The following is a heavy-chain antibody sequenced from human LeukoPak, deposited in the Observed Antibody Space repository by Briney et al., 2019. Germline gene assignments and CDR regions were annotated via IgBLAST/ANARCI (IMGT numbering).Heavy chain of an antibody. CDR3: AKSMTLQWRGFFDL. CDR2: ISDSGANT. Sequence: GGSLRLSCAASGFTFSSYGMHWVRQAPGKGLEWVSTISDSGANTYYADSVRGWFTISRDNSKNTLYLQKNSLRADDTAIYYCAKSMTLQWRGFFDLWGRGTHVTVSS. J-gene: IGHJ2*01. V-gene: IGHV3-23*01. D-gene: IGHD6-19*01. CDR1: GFTFSSYG.